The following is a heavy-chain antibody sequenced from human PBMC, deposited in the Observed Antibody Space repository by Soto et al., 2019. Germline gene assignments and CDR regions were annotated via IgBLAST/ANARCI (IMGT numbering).Heavy chain of an antibody. J-gene: IGHJ4*02. CDR1: GGTFSSYA. CDR3: ARGGDHYYDSSGYYFDY. Sequence: ASVKVSCKASGGTFSSYAISWVRQAPGQGLEWMGGIIPIFGTANYAQKFQGRVTITADESTSTAYMELSSLRSEDTAVYYCARGGDHYYDSSGYYFDYGGQGTLVPVSS. V-gene: IGHV1-69*13. CDR2: IIPIFGTA. D-gene: IGHD3-22*01.